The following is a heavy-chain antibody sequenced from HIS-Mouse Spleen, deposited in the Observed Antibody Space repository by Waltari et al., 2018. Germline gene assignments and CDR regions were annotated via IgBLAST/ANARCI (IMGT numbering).Heavy chain of an antibody. V-gene: IGHV3-30-3*01. CDR2: ISYDGSNK. J-gene: IGHJ4*02. CDR1: GFTFSSYA. Sequence: QVQLVESGGGVVQPWRSLRLSCAASGFTFSSYAMHWVRQAPGKGLEWVAVISYDGSNKYYADSVKGRFTISRDNSKNTLYLQMNSLRAEDTAVYYCARDQVAAAGLYWGQGTLVTVSS. CDR3: ARDQVAAAGLY. D-gene: IGHD6-13*01.